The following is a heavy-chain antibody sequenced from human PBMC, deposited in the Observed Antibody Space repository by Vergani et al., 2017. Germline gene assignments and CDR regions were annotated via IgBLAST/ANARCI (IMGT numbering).Heavy chain of an antibody. Sequence: EVQLVQSGAEVKKPGATMKISCKVSGYTFTDHYMHWVKQAPGKGLEWMGLVDPEDGETIYAEKFKGRVTIAADTSTDTDHLELSSLRSEDTAVYYCARDRRIVDCSSTSCYAYFDSWGQGALVTFSS. D-gene: IGHD2-2*01. CDR2: VDPEDGET. J-gene: IGHJ4*02. CDR1: GYTFTDHY. V-gene: IGHV1-69-2*01. CDR3: ARDRRIVDCSSTSCYAYFDS.